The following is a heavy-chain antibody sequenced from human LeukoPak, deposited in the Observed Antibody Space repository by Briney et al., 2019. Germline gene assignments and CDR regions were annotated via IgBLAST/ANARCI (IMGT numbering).Heavy chain of an antibody. Sequence: ASVKVSLKASVYTFTGDYMHWVRQAPGQGLEWMGWINPRSGGTKYAQKFQGRVTMTRDTSINTAYMELSRLRSDDTAVYYCAREDIVVVVAATGWFDPWGQGTLVTVSS. CDR1: VYTFTGDY. V-gene: IGHV1-2*02. CDR2: INPRSGGT. D-gene: IGHD2-15*01. J-gene: IGHJ5*02. CDR3: AREDIVVVVAATGWFDP.